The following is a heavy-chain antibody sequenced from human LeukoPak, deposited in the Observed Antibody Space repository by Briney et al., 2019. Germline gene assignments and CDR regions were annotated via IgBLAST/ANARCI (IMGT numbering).Heavy chain of an antibody. J-gene: IGHJ4*02. V-gene: IGHV1-2*02. CDR3: ARSLYSSSWYRELDY. Sequence: GASVKVSRKASGYTFTGYYMHWVRQAPGQGLEWMGRINPNSGGTNYAQKFQGRVTMTRDTSISTAYMELSRLRSDDTAVYYCARSLYSSSWYRELDYWGQGTLVTVSS. CDR1: GYTFTGYY. D-gene: IGHD6-13*01. CDR2: INPNSGGT.